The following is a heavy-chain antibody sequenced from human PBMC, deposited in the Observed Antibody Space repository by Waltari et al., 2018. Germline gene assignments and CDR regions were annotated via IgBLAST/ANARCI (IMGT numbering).Heavy chain of an antibody. CDR1: GFTFSSYS. Sequence: EVQLVESGGGLVQPGGSLRLSCAASGFTFSSYSMNWFGKAPGKGLEWVSYISSSSSTIYYADSVKGRFTISRDNAKNSLYLQMNSLRAEDTAVYYCARDRDIVVVPAAITFDPWGQGTLVTVSS. D-gene: IGHD2-2*01. V-gene: IGHV3-48*04. J-gene: IGHJ5*02. CDR2: ISSSSSTI. CDR3: ARDRDIVVVPAAITFDP.